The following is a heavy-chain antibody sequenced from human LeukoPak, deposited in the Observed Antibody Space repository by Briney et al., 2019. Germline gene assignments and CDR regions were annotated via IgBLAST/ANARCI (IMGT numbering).Heavy chain of an antibody. CDR2: IYHSGST. J-gene: IGHJ6*02. CDR3: ARGVKPFQYYYYGTDV. Sequence: PSETLSLTCAVSGGSISSGGYSWSWIRQPPGKGLEWIGYIYHSGSTYYNPSLKSRVTISVDRSKNQFSLKLSSVTAADTAVYYCARGVKPFQYYYYGTDVWGQGTTVTVSS. V-gene: IGHV4-30-2*01. CDR1: GGSISSGGYS. D-gene: IGHD2-21*01.